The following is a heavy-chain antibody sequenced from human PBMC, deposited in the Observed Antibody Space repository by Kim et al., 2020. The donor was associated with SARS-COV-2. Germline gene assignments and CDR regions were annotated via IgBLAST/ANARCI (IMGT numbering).Heavy chain of an antibody. V-gene: IGHV3-74*01. Sequence: VKGRFTISRDNAKNTLYLQMNSLRAEDTAVYYCARDPFYDYGDYDENFDYWGQGTLVTVSS. CDR3: ARDPFYDYGDYDENFDY. J-gene: IGHJ4*02. D-gene: IGHD4-17*01.